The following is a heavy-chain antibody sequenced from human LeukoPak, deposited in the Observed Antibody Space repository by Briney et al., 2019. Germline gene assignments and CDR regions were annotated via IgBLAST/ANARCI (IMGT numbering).Heavy chain of an antibody. CDR3: AHRDVGDDTFVY. Sequence: SGPTLVHPTQPLTLTCTFSGFSLGSSAAGEGWMRQPPGKAVECLALFYWDAYKRYSPSLKSSLTIPNVTSKYQVVLTITNMHPVDTATYYCAHRDVGDDTFVYWGQGTLVTVSS. D-gene: IGHD2-21*02. V-gene: IGHV2-5*02. CDR2: FYWDAYK. CDR1: GFSLGSSAAG. J-gene: IGHJ4*02.